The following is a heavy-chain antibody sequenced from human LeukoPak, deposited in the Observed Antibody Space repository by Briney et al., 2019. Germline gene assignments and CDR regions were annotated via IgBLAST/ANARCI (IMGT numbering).Heavy chain of an antibody. CDR1: GFTFSHYG. Sequence: GRSLRLSCAASGFTFSHYGMHWVRQAPGKGLEWVAVISYDGSNKYYADSVEGRFTISRDNSKITLYLQMNSLRAEDTAVYYCAKDGQGSGWYWVDSWGQGTLVTVSS. V-gene: IGHV3-30*18. CDR3: AKDGQGSGWYWVDS. D-gene: IGHD6-19*01. CDR2: ISYDGSNK. J-gene: IGHJ5*01.